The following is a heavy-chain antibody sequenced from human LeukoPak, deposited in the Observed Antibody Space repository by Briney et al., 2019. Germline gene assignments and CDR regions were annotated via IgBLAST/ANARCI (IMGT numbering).Heavy chain of an antibody. Sequence: PGGSLRLSCAASGFTFSSYSMNWVRQAPGKGLEWVSSISSSSSYIYYADSVKGRFTISRDNSNNTLFLQMNSLRAEDTALYYCAKSRSSGSSSSNYWGQGTLVTVSS. J-gene: IGHJ4*02. V-gene: IGHV3-21*04. CDR1: GFTFSSYS. CDR2: ISSSSSYI. CDR3: AKSRSSGSSSSNY. D-gene: IGHD6-13*01.